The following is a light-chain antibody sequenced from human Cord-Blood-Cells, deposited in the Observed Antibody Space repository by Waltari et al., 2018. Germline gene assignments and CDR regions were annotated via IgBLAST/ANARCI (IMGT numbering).Light chain of an antibody. J-gene: IGKJ3*01. V-gene: IGKV1-39*01. CDR2: AAS. CDR3: QQSYSTIFT. Sequence: DIQMTQSLSSLSASVGDRVTITCRASQSISSYLNWYQQKPGKAPKLLIYAASSLQSGVPSRFSGSGSGTDFTLTISSLQHEDFATYYCQQSYSTIFTFGPGTKVDIK. CDR1: QSISSY.